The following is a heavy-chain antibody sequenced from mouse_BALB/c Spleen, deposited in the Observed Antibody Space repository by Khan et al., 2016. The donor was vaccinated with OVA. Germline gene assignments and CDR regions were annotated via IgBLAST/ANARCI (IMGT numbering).Heavy chain of an antibody. CDR1: GFSLITYG. CDR3: ARSSYRYDFTY. J-gene: IGHJ3*01. Sequence: VELVESGPGLVQPSQNLSITCTVSGFSLITYGVHWVRQSPGKGLEWLGVIWSGGSTDYNEAFISRLSISKDNSKSQVFFKMNSLQSDDTAIYYCARSSYRYDFTYGGRGTLVTVSS. CDR2: IWSGGST. D-gene: IGHD2-12*01. V-gene: IGHV2-4-1*01.